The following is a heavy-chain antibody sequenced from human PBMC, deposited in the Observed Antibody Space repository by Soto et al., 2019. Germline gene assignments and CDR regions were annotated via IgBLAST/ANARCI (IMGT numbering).Heavy chain of an antibody. CDR3: ARGLRGYSYGLDAFDI. J-gene: IGHJ3*02. Sequence: GASVKVSCKASGYTFTSYDINWVRQATGQGLGWMGWMNPNSGNTGYAQKFQGRVTMTRNTSISTAYMELSSLRSEDTAVYYCARGLRGYSYGLDAFDIWGQGTMVTVS. CDR2: MNPNSGNT. V-gene: IGHV1-8*01. D-gene: IGHD5-18*01. CDR1: GYTFTSYD.